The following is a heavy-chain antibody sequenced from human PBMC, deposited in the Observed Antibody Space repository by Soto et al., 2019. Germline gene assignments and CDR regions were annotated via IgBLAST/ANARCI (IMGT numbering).Heavy chain of an antibody. CDR1: GGSISSYY. Sequence: TSETLSLTCTVSGGSISSYYWSWIRQPPGKGLEWIGYIYYSGSTNYNPSLKSRVTISVDTSKNQFSLKLSSVTAADTAVYYCARNYGPGYTFDYWGQGTLLTVSS. V-gene: IGHV4-59*08. CDR2: IYYSGST. D-gene: IGHD3-10*01. CDR3: ARNYGPGYTFDY. J-gene: IGHJ4*02.